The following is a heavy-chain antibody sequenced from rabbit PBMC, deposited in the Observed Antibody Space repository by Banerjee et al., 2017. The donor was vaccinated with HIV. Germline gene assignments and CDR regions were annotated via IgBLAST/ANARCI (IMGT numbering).Heavy chain of an antibody. Sequence: QEQLVQSWGGLVQPGGSLKLSCKASGIDFSSYGISWVRQAPGKGLEWIAYIGPGFGITNYANSVKGRFTISSDNAQNTVFLQMTSLTASDTATYFCTRGDVGYAAYGYAPFDPWGPGTLVT. V-gene: IGHV1S47*01. CDR2: IGPGFGIT. D-gene: IGHD6-1*01. J-gene: IGHJ2*01. CDR3: TRGDVGYAAYGYAPFDP. CDR1: GIDFSSYG.